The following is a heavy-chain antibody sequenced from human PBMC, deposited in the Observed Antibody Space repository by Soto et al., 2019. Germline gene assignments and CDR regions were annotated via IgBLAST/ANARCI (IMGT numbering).Heavy chain of an antibody. V-gene: IGHV4-31*02. D-gene: IGHD2-21*01. CDR2: IYNSANS. CDR3: VREGSCGGGACYHDAFDM. J-gene: IGHJ3*02. Sequence: QVLLQESGPGQLKPSETLSLTCSVSGDSISNGGHYWTWIRQRPGKGLEWIGFIYNSANSRFSESLKSRGTMSLVTSKNQFSLTLSSVTAADTAVYYCVREGSCGGGACYHDAFDMWGQGTLVTVSA. CDR1: GDSISNGGHY.